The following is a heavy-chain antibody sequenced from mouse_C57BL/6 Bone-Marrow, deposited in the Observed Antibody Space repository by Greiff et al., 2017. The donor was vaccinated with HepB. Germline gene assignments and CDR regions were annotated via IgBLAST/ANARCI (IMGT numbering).Heavy chain of an antibody. V-gene: IGHV1-81*01. J-gene: IGHJ2*01. D-gene: IGHD2-3*01. CDR1: GYTFTSYG. CDR3: ARGGWLLLFDY. CDR2: IYPRSGNT. Sequence: LVESGAELARPGASVKLSCKASGYTFTSYGISWVKQRTGQGLEWIGEIYPRSGNTYYNEKFKGKATLTADKSSSTAYMELRSLTSEDSAVYFCARGGWLLLFDYWGQGTTLTVSS.